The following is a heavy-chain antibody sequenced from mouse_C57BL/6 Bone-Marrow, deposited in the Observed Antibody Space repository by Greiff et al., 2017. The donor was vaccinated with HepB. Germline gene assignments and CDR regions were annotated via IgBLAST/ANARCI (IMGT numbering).Heavy chain of an antibody. Sequence: QVQLQQPGAELVKPGASVKMSCKASGYTFTSYWITWVKQRPGQGLEWIGDIYPGSGSTNYNEKFKSKATLTVDTSSSTAYMQLSSLTSEVSAVYYCSIYYYGSRHYDYAMDYWGQGTSVTVSS. D-gene: IGHD1-1*01. CDR2: IYPGSGST. CDR3: SIYYYGSRHYDYAMDY. V-gene: IGHV1-55*01. J-gene: IGHJ4*01. CDR1: GYTFTSYW.